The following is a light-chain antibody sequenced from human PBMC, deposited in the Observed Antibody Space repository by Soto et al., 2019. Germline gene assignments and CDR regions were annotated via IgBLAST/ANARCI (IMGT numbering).Light chain of an antibody. V-gene: IGKV1-12*01. CDR3: QQAHSFPIT. CDR2: GAS. CDR1: EAIRSW. J-gene: IGKJ5*01. Sequence: DIQMTQSPSSVSASVGVRVTITCRASEAIRSWLAWYQQKPGKAPKLLIYGASSLQSGVPSRFSGSGSGTDFTLTISSLQPEDFATYYCQQAHSFPITFGQGTRLEIK.